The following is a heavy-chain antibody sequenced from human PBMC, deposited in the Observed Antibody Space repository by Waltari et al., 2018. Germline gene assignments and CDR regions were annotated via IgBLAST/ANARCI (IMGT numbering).Heavy chain of an antibody. D-gene: IGHD1-26*01. Sequence: KPSETLSLTCTVSGDSISGYYWSWIRQPAGQGLEWIGRIHTTGRTSYNPSLKTRLTLSLDTSTNQFSLKLSSLTAADTAVYYCARDLLYIGGNYFYSGLDVWGQGTTVTVSS. CDR2: IHTTGRT. J-gene: IGHJ6*02. CDR1: GDSISGYY. CDR3: ARDLLYIGGNYFYSGLDV. V-gene: IGHV4-4*07.